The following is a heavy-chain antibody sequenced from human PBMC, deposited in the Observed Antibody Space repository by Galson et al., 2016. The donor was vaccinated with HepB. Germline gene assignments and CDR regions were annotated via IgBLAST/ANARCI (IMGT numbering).Heavy chain of an antibody. CDR1: GCTFDDYA. CDR3: TKDVSGATGSTSWFYS. J-gene: IGHJ5*01. CDR2: ISWNSGTI. D-gene: IGHD1-1*01. V-gene: IGHV3-9*01. Sequence: SLRLSCAASGCTFDDYAMHWVRQAPGKGLEWVSGISWNSGTIFYAASVRGRFTISRDNAKNSLFLQMKSLRPEDTALYYCTKDVSGATGSTSWFYSWGQGILVTVSS.